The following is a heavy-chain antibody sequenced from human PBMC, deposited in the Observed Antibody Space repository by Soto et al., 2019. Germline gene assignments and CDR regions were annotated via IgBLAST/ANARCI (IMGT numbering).Heavy chain of an antibody. CDR1: GYTFTSYD. D-gene: IGHD3-10*01. V-gene: IGHV1-8*01. Sequence: GASVKVSCKASGYTFTSYDINWVRQATGQGLEWMGWMNPNSGNTGYAQKFQGRVTMTRNTSISTAYMELSSLRSEDTAVYYCARGVELWFGELYNYYMDVWGKGTTVTVSS. CDR2: MNPNSGNT. J-gene: IGHJ6*03. CDR3: ARGVELWFGELYNYYMDV.